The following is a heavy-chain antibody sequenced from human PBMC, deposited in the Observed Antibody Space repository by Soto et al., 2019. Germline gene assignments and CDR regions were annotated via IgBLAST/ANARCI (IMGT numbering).Heavy chain of an antibody. CDR1: GGSISSDS. D-gene: IGHD2-15*01. V-gene: IGHV4-59*01. CDR3: AREPRQGDRIYYFDY. Sequence: PSETLSLTCTVSGGSISSDSWNWIRQPPGKGLEWIGYVYYSGSTNYNPSLKSRVTISVDTSKNQFSLKLSSVTAADTAIYYCAREPRQGDRIYYFDYWGQRTLVTVSS. CDR2: VYYSGST. J-gene: IGHJ4*02.